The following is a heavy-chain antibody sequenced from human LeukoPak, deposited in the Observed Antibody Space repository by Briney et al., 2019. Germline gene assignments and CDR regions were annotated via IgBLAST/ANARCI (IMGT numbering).Heavy chain of an antibody. CDR3: AKDAHYYESGTYYYYFDS. Sequence: GGSLRLSCAASGFTFSGYWMSWVRQAPGKGLEWVANIKQDESEKNYVESVKGRFTISGDNAKNSLFLQMNSLRAEDTAIYYCAKDAHYYESGTYYYYFDSWGQRTLVTLSS. CDR2: IKQDESEK. V-gene: IGHV3-7*01. J-gene: IGHJ4*02. D-gene: IGHD3-22*01. CDR1: GFTFSGYW.